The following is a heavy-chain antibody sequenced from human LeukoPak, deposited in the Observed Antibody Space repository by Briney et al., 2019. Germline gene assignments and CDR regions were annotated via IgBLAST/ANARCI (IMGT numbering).Heavy chain of an antibody. J-gene: IGHJ4*02. Sequence: ASVKVSCKVSGYTLTELSMHWVRQAPGKGPEWMGGFDPEDGETIYAQKFQGRVTMTEDTSTDTAYMELSSLRSEDTAVYYCATARFTMVRGDEFDYWGQGTLVTVSS. CDR3: ATARFTMVRGDEFDY. D-gene: IGHD3-10*01. CDR2: FDPEDGET. CDR1: GYTLTELS. V-gene: IGHV1-24*01.